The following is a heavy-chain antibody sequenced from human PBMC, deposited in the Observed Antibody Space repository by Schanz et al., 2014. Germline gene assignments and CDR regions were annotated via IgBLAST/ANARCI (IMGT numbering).Heavy chain of an antibody. D-gene: IGHD2-2*01. V-gene: IGHV1-46*01. J-gene: IGHJ3*01. CDR2: INPSVGNT. Sequence: QVQLVQSGAEVKKPGASVKVSCEASGYTFTSYYIHWFRQAPGQGLEWMGLINPSVGNTNYAQKFQGRVIMTEDTSTDTAYVELSRLTSEDTGVYYCARGIPYCSSTSCSGLDAYDVWGQGTLVTVSS. CDR1: GYTFTSYY. CDR3: ARGIPYCSSTSCSGLDAYDV.